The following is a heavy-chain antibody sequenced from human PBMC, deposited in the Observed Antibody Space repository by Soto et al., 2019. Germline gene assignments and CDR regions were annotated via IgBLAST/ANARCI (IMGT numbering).Heavy chain of an antibody. J-gene: IGHJ4*02. V-gene: IGHV3-23*01. CDR3: ANGCGGSCYSRIHY. CDR1: GFTFSSYA. CDR2: ISDSGGST. Sequence: EVQLLESGGGLVQPGGSLRLSCAASGFTFSSYAMSWVRQAPGKGLEWVSGISDSGGSTYYADSVKGRFTISRDNSKNTLYLQMNSLRAEDTAVYYCANGCGGSCYSRIHYGGQGTVVSVSS. D-gene: IGHD2-15*01.